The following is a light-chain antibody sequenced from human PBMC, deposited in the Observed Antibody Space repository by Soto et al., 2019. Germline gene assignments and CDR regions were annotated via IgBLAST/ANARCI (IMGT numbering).Light chain of an antibody. J-gene: IGKJ2*01. CDR3: QQYGLPPHS. CDR2: GAS. Sequence: EIVLTQSPGTLSLSPGERATLSCRASQSVYNNYLAWYQQKPGQTPRLLVNGASNRATGIPDRFSGGGSGTDFPLTIRSLEPEGFAVYYCQQYGLPPHSFGQGTRVEIK. CDR1: QSVYNNY. V-gene: IGKV3-20*01.